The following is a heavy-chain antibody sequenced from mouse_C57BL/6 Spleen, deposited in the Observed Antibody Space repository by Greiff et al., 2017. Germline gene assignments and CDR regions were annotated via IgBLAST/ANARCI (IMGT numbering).Heavy chain of an antibody. D-gene: IGHD1-1*01. CDR2: ISNGGGST. CDR1: GFTFSDYY. J-gene: IGHJ1*03. CDR3: ARQGGSSPYWYFDV. Sequence: EVMLVESGGGLVQPGGSLKLSCAASGFTFSDYYMYWVRQTPEKRLEWVAYISNGGGSTYYPDTVKGRFTISSDNAKNTLYLQMSRLKSEDTAMYYCARQGGSSPYWYFDVWGTGTTVTVSS. V-gene: IGHV5-12*01.